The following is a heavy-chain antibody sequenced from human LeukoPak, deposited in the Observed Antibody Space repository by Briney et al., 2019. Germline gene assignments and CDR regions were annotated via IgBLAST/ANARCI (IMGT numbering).Heavy chain of an antibody. CDR2: IDRSSSYI. V-gene: IGHV3-21*01. J-gene: IGHJ4*02. CDR3: ARGTLGAWGW. D-gene: IGHD6-19*01. Sequence: PGGSLRLSCTVSGFTFSTDTMNWVRQAPGKGLEWVSSIDRSSSYIYYAASVRGRFTISRDNAKNSLFLQMNSLRAEDTAVYFCARGTLGAWGWWGQGTLVTVSS. CDR1: GFTFSTDT.